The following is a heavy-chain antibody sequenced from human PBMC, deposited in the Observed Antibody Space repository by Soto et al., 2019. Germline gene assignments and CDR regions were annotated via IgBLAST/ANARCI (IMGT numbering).Heavy chain of an antibody. J-gene: IGHJ5*02. Sequence: CKASGGTFSSYAISWVRQAPGQGLEWMGGIIPIFGTANYAQKFQGRVTITADESTSTAYMELSSLRSEDTAVYYCARDNLPKMGFLEWLLGAFDPWGQGTLVTVSS. D-gene: IGHD3-3*01. CDR2: IIPIFGTA. CDR1: GGTFSSYA. V-gene: IGHV1-69*01. CDR3: ARDNLPKMGFLEWLLGAFDP.